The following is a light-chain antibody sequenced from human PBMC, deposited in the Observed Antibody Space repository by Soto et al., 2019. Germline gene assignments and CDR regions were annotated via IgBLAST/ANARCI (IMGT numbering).Light chain of an antibody. CDR1: PGVSTNN. CDR2: GAS. V-gene: IGKV3-20*01. J-gene: IGKJ1*01. CDR3: LQYGSSPRT. Sequence: VLTHSPGTLSLSPCVKATLSRSPSPGVSTNNLAWYQHKAGQTPRLLIYGASSRATGIPDRFSGSGSGTDFTLTISGLEPDDLAVYYCLQYGSSPRTFGRGTKVDIK.